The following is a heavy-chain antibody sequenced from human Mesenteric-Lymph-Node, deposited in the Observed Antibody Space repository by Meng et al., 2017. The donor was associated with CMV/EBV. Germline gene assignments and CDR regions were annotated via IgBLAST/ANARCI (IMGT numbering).Heavy chain of an antibody. J-gene: IGHJ4*02. V-gene: IGHV4-34*01. D-gene: IGHD3-10*01. CDR2: LSHSGST. CDR1: SFRDFY. Sequence: SFRDFYWTWIRQPPGEGLEWIGELSHSGSTSYNPALKSRVTLSLDASKKHLSLRLRSVTAADAAVYYCARGGTSLPFGARQNTLDHWGQGILVTVSS. CDR3: ARGGTSLPFGARQNTLDH.